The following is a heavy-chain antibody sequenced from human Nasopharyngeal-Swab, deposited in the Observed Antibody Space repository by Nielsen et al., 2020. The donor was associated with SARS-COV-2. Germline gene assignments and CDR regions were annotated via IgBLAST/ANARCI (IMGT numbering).Heavy chain of an antibody. Sequence: GESLKISCKGSGYSFTNYWIGWVRQMPGKGLEWMGIIYPSDSDTRYSPSFQGQVTISADKSITTAYLQWSSLKASDTATYYCARRGAIAAAGYGMDVWGQGTTVTVSS. CDR1: GYSFTNYW. V-gene: IGHV5-51*01. J-gene: IGHJ6*02. CDR2: IYPSDSDT. D-gene: IGHD6-13*01. CDR3: ARRGAIAAAGYGMDV.